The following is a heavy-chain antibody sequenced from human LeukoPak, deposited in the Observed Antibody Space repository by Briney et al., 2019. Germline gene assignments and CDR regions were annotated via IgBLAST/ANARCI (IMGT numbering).Heavy chain of an antibody. CDR2: SSGGDGRA. CDR3: ARGSGYFLDFNY. V-gene: IGHV3-23*01. Sequence: GGSLRLSCTASGFNFRSYAMSWVRQAPGKGLEWVAASSGGDGRAYYAESVKGRFTISRDNSKNTLFLQVNSLKVEDTAVYYCARGSGYFLDFNYWGQGALVTVSS. J-gene: IGHJ4*02. CDR1: GFNFRSYA. D-gene: IGHD3-22*01.